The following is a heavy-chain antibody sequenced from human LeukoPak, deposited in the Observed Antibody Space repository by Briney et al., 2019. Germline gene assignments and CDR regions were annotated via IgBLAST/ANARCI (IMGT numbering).Heavy chain of an antibody. J-gene: IGHJ6*03. V-gene: IGHV1-8*01. D-gene: IGHD1-7*01. CDR3: ARRPSNWNYGRFGVYYYYYMDV. Sequence: ASVKVSCKASGYTFTSYDINWVRQATGQGLEWMGWMNPNSGNTGYAQKFQGRVTMIRNTSISTAYMELSSLRSEDTAVYYCARRPSNWNYGRFGVYYYYYMDVWGKGTTVTVSS. CDR1: GYTFTSYD. CDR2: MNPNSGNT.